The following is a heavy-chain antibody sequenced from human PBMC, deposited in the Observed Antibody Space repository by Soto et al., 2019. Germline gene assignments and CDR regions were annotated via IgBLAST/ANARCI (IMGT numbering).Heavy chain of an antibody. CDR1: GFIFRDYA. J-gene: IGHJ3*02. CDR2: VGGGGDGR. V-gene: IGHV3-23*01. CDR3: AKDPFNRNGIHDPFDI. Sequence: SLRLSCAASGFIFRDYALSWVRQAPGKGLEWVSVVGGGGDGRYYADSVKGRFTVSRDDSKNTLYLQMDRLTAADTATYYCAKDPFNRNGIHDPFDIWGQGTMVTVSS. D-gene: IGHD3-3*02.